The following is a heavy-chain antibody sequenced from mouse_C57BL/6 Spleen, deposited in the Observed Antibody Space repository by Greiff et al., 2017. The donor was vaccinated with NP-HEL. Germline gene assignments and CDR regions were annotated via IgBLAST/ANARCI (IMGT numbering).Heavy chain of an antibody. CDR1: GYTFTSYW. Sequence: VQLQQPGAELVKPGASVKLSCKASGYTFTSYWMHWVKQRPGQGLEWIGMIHPNSGSTNYNEKFKSKATLTVDKSSSTAYMQLSSLTSEDSAVYYCARARGGYGYFDYWGQGTTLTVSS. CDR2: IHPNSGST. V-gene: IGHV1-64*01. D-gene: IGHD1-1*02. J-gene: IGHJ2*01. CDR3: ARARGGYGYFDY.